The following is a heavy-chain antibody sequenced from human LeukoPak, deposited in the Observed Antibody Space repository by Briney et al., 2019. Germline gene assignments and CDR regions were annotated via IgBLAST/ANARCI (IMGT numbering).Heavy chain of an antibody. V-gene: IGHV3-23*01. CDR1: GFTFSTYA. D-gene: IGHD2-8*01. J-gene: IGHJ4*02. CDR3: ARAGHCTNGICYTADFDY. Sequence: GGSLRLSCTASGFTFSTYAMSWVRQASGKGLEWVSAITDSGGNTYYAAPVKGRFTISRDNSKNTLYLQMNSLRAEDTAAYYCARAGHCTNGICYTADFDYWGQGTLVTVSS. CDR2: ITDSGGNT.